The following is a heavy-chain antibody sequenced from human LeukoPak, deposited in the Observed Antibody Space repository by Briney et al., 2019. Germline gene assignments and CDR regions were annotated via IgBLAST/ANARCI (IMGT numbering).Heavy chain of an antibody. CDR1: GGSISSGGYY. Sequence: SQTLSLTCTVSGGSISSGGYYWSWIRQPPGKGLEWIGSIYYSGSTYYNPSLKSRVTISVDTSKNQFSLKLSSVTAADTAVYYCAKGGGSPFYYYMDVWGKGTTVTISS. J-gene: IGHJ6*03. CDR2: IYYSGST. D-gene: IGHD2-15*01. CDR3: AKGGGSPFYYYMDV. V-gene: IGHV4-39*07.